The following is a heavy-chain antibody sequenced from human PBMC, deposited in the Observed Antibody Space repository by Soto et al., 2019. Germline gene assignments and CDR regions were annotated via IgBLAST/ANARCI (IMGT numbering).Heavy chain of an antibody. CDR2: ISSSSSYI. Sequence: GGSLRLSCAASGFTFSSYSMNWVRQAPGKGLEWVSSISSSSSYIYYADSVKGRFTISRDNAKNSLYLQMNSLRAEDTAVYYCARDLTYDFWSGYYNWFDPWGQGTLVTVSS. D-gene: IGHD3-3*01. CDR1: GFTFSSYS. V-gene: IGHV3-21*01. CDR3: ARDLTYDFWSGYYNWFDP. J-gene: IGHJ5*02.